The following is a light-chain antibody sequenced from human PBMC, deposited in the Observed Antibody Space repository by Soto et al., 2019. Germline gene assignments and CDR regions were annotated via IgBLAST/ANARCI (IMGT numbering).Light chain of an antibody. CDR3: AAWDGSLNGYV. CDR2: RNN. Sequence: QSVLTQPPSTSGTPGQTVPISCSGSSSNIGSHPVNWYQQFPGTAPKLLIYRNNQRPSGVPDRLSGSKSGTSASLAISGLQSEDEAEYYCAAWDGSLNGYVFGTGTKVTVL. CDR1: SSNIGSHP. J-gene: IGLJ1*01. V-gene: IGLV1-44*01.